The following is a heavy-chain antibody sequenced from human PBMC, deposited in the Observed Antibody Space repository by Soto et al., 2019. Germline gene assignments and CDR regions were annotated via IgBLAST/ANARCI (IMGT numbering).Heavy chain of an antibody. D-gene: IGHD3-22*01. J-gene: IGHJ4*02. V-gene: IGHV1-69*13. CDR3: GSGNHYYDISGYYSFDY. CDR1: GGTFSSYA. Sequence: SVKVSCKASGGTFSSYAISWVRQAPGQGLEWMGGIIPIFGTANYAQKFQGRVTITADESTSTAYMELSSLRSEDTAVYYFGSGNHYYDISGYYSFDYGGQGTLVTV. CDR2: IIPIFGTA.